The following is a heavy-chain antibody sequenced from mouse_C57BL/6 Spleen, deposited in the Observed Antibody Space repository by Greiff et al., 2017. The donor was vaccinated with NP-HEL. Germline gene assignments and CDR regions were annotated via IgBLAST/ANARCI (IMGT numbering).Heavy chain of an antibody. J-gene: IGHJ3*01. Sequence: QVQLKQPGAELVKPGASVKLSCKASGYTFTSYWMHWVKQRPGQGLEWIGMIHPNSGSTNYNEKFKSKATLTVDKSSSTAYMQLSSLTSEDSAVYYCGSLYGSSYGGFAYWGQGTLVTVSA. D-gene: IGHD1-1*01. CDR2: IHPNSGST. CDR1: GYTFTSYW. CDR3: GSLYGSSYGGFAY. V-gene: IGHV1-64*01.